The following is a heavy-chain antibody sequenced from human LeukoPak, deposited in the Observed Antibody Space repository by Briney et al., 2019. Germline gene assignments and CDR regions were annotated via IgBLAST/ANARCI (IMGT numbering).Heavy chain of an antibody. CDR1: GFTFSSYA. D-gene: IGHD4-23*01. Sequence: GRSLRLSCAASGFTFSSYAMHWVRQAPGKGLEWVAVISYDGSNKYYADSVKGRFTISRDNSKNTLYLQMNSLRAEDTAVYYCARDRGTVALVYWGQRTLVTVS. CDR2: ISYDGSNK. CDR3: ARDRGTVALVY. V-gene: IGHV3-30-3*01. J-gene: IGHJ4*02.